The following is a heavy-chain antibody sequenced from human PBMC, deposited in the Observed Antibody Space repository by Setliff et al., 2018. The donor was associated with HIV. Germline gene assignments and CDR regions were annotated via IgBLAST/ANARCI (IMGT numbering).Heavy chain of an antibody. CDR1: GFTFSSYW. D-gene: IGHD3-10*01. J-gene: IGHJ4*02. CDR3: AMSDDYYGSGSPI. V-gene: IGHV3-7*03. Sequence: GGSLRLSCAASGFTFSSYWMSWVRQAPGKGLEYVAIIKEDGSEKYYVDSVKGRFTTSRDNSKNSLYLEMNSLRAEDTAVYFCAMSDDYYGSGSPIWGQGTLVTVSS. CDR2: IKEDGSEK.